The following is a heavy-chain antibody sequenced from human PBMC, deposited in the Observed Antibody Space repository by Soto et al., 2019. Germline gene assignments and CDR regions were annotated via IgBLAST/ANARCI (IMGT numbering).Heavy chain of an antibody. V-gene: IGHV1-2*02. CDR2: INPATGAA. Sequence: QLHLVQSGAVVKKPGASVTVSCSASGYPVTAYYMHWVRQAPGRGLEWMGGINPATGAAKYTQTIQGRVTMTREPAPRTVFMELGRLTFEDTAVFFFAGGGGVGVAGSAAFDMWGQGTLVTVSS. J-gene: IGHJ3*02. CDR1: GYPVTAYY. D-gene: IGHD3-3*01. CDR3: AGGGGVGVAGSAAFDM.